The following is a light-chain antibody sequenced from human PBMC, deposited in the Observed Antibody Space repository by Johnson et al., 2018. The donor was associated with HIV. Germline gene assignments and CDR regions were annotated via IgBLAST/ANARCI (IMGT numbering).Light chain of an antibody. Sequence: QSVLTQPPSVSAAPGQKVTVSCSGSSSNIGSNDVSWYQQLPGAAPKLLIYENSKRPSGIPDRFSGSKSGTSATLDITGLQTGDEADYYCGTWDSRLSAEVFGTGTNVTVL. CDR3: GTWDSRLSAEV. V-gene: IGLV1-51*02. J-gene: IGLJ1*01. CDR2: ENS. CDR1: SSNIGSND.